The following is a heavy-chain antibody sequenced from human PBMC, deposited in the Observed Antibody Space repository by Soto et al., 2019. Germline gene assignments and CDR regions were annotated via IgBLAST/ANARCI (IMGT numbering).Heavy chain of an antibody. V-gene: IGHV3-30*03. CDR3: ARDRVGGDQYYYYYYGTDV. J-gene: IGHJ6*02. CDR1: GFPFSSYG. CDR2: ISYDGFNK. Sequence: GGSLRLSCAASGFPFSSYGMHWVRQAPGKGLEWVAVISYDGFNKYYADSVKGRFTISRDNSKNTLYMQMNSLRAEDTAVYYCARDRVGGDQYYYYYYGTDVWGQGTTVTVSS. D-gene: IGHD3-16*01.